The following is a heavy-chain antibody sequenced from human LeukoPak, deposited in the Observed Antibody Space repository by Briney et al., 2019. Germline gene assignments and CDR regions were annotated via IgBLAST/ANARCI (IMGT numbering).Heavy chain of an antibody. V-gene: IGHV3-21*04. CDR1: GFTFSAYS. J-gene: IGHJ4*02. CDR2: FASSGSI. CDR3: AKDNSYYGSGNYFDY. D-gene: IGHD3-10*01. Sequence: GGSLRLSCAASGFTFSAYSVNWVRQAPGKGLEWVSSFASSGSIYYADSVKGRFTVSRDDAKNSLYLLMNSLRAEDTAVYYCAKDNSYYGSGNYFDYWGQGTLVTVSS.